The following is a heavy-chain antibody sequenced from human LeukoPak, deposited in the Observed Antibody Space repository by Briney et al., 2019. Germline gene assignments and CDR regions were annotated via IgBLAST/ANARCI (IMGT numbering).Heavy chain of an antibody. D-gene: IGHD1-26*01. CDR3: AKDRSPRGGYYFDY. V-gene: IGHV3-30*18. Sequence: PGRSLRLSCAASEFTFSSYGMHWVRQAPGKGLEWVAVISYDGSNKYYADSVKGRFTISRDNSKNTLYLQMNSLRAEDTAVYYCAKDRSPRGGYYFDYWGQGTLVTVSS. J-gene: IGHJ4*02. CDR1: EFTFSSYG. CDR2: ISYDGSNK.